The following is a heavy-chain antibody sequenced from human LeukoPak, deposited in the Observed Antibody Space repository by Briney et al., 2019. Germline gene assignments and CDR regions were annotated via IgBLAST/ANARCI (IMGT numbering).Heavy chain of an antibody. J-gene: IGHJ4*02. CDR3: AKRRESGIGSLYYFDY. CDR1: GFTFSTYG. CDR2: IWHDGSDK. D-gene: IGHD3-10*01. Sequence: PGGSLRLSCVASGFTFSTYGLHWVRQAPGKGLEWVAVIWHDGSDKYYADSVKGRFTISRDNSKNTLYLQMNSLRTEDTAVYYCAKRRESGIGSLYYFDYWGQGTLVTVSS. V-gene: IGHV3-33*06.